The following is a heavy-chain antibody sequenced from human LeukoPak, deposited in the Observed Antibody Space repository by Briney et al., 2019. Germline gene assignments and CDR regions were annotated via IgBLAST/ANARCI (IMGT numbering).Heavy chain of an antibody. CDR3: ARVKLDSGSYYSASFDY. D-gene: IGHD3-10*01. Sequence: GASVKVSCKASGYTFTSYDINWVRQATGQGLEWMGWMNPNSGNTGYAQKFQGRVTMTRNTSISTAYMELSSLRSEDTAVYYCARVKLDSGSYYSASFDYWGQGTLVTVSS. V-gene: IGHV1-8*01. CDR1: GYTFTSYD. CDR2: MNPNSGNT. J-gene: IGHJ4*02.